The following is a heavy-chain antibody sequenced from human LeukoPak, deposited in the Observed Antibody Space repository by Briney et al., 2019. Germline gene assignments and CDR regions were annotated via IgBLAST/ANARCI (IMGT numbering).Heavy chain of an antibody. CDR1: GYTFTSYG. D-gene: IGHD3-16*01. Sequence: GASVKVSCKASGYTFTSYGISWVRQAPGQGLEWMGWISPNHGTTVYAQHLQGRITMTADTYTSTASMELRSLRSDDTAVYFCARDYVLPLEPNDGDGFAFWGQGTVVTVSS. J-gene: IGHJ3*01. CDR3: ARDYVLPLEPNDGDGFAF. V-gene: IGHV1-18*01. CDR2: ISPNHGTT.